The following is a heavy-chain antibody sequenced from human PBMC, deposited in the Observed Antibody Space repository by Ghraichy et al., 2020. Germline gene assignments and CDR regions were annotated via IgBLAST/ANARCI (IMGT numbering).Heavy chain of an antibody. J-gene: IGHJ4*02. CDR1: GGSFSGYY. CDR3: ATGERIEDY. Sequence: SETLSLTCAVYGGSFSGYYWSWIRQPPGKGLEWIGEINHSGSTNYNPSLKSRVTISVDTSKNQFSLKLSSVTAADTAVYYCATGERIEDYWGQGTLVTVSS. CDR2: INHSGST. D-gene: IGHD7-27*01. V-gene: IGHV4-34*01.